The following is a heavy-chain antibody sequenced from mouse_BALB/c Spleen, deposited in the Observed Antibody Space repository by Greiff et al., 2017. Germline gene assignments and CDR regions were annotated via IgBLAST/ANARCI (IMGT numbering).Heavy chain of an antibody. CDR3: ARDDWDYAMDY. D-gene: IGHD4-1*01. CDR1: GFSLTSYG. J-gene: IGHJ4*01. Sequence: QVQLQQSGPGLVQPSQSLSITCTVSGFSLTSYGVHWVRQSPGKGLEWLGVIWSGGSTDYNAAFISRLSISKDNSKSQVFLKMNSLQTDDTARYYCARDDWDYAMDYWGQGTSVTVSS. CDR2: IWSGGST. V-gene: IGHV2-2*01.